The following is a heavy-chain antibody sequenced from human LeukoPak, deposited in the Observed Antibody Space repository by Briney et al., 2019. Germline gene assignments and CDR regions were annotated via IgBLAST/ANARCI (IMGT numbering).Heavy chain of an antibody. V-gene: IGHV4-34*01. CDR3: ARTRYNDYGDYVPDY. CDR1: GGSISGYY. D-gene: IGHD4-17*01. CDR2: INHSGST. Sequence: SETLSLTCTVSGGSISGYYWSWIRQPPGKGLEWIGEINHSGSTNYNPSLKSRVTISVDTSKNQFSLKLSSVTAADTAVYYCARTRYNDYGDYVPDYWGQGTLVTVSS. J-gene: IGHJ4*02.